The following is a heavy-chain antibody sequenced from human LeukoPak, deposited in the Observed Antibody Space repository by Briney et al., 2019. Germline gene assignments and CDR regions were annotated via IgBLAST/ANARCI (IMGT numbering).Heavy chain of an antibody. Sequence: GASVKVSCKASGGTFSSYAISWVRQAPGQGLEWMGGIIPIFGTANYAQKFQGRVTITADESTSTAYMELSSLRSEDTAMYYCARPSYGDYHYYYYYGMDVWGQGTTVTVSS. J-gene: IGHJ6*02. CDR2: IIPIFGTA. V-gene: IGHV1-69*13. CDR3: ARPSYGDYHYYYYYGMDV. CDR1: GGTFSSYA. D-gene: IGHD4-17*01.